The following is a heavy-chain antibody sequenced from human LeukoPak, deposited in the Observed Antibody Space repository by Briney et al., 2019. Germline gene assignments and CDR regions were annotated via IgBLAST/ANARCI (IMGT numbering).Heavy chain of an antibody. V-gene: IGHV3-7*01. J-gene: IGHJ4*02. CDR2: IKQDGSEK. CDR3: ARDDILTGYYTPDY. Sequence: GGSLRLSCAASGFTFSSYWMSWVRQAPGKGLEWVANIKQDGSEKYYVDSVKGRFTISRDNAKNSLYLQMNSLRAEDTAVYYCARDDILTGYYTPDYWGQGTLVTVSS. D-gene: IGHD3-9*01. CDR1: GFTFSSYW.